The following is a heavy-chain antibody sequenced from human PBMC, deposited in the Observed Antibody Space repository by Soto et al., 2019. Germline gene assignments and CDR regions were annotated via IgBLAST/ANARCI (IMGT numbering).Heavy chain of an antibody. Sequence: PGGSLRLSCAASGFTFSSYSMDWVRHAPGKGLEWVSSISSSSSYIYYADSVKGRFTISRDNAKNSLYLQMNSLRAEDTAVYYCARDGSSTFSMDVWGQGTTVTVSS. CDR1: GFTFSSYS. J-gene: IGHJ6*02. D-gene: IGHD2-2*01. CDR3: ARDGSSTFSMDV. V-gene: IGHV3-21*01. CDR2: ISSSSSYI.